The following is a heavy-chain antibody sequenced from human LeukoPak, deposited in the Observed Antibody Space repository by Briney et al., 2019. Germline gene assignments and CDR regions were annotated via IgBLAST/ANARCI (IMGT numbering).Heavy chain of an antibody. Sequence: SETLSLACTVSGDSISSRSYYWGWIRQPPGKGLEGIVRMYHSGSTYYPPSLKSRVTRSVDTSKTHSSLILHSVSAADTAVYHCVRHFPHENGNKRCFEHWGQGTLVTVSS. V-gene: IGHV4-39*01. CDR1: GDSISSRSYY. CDR2: MYHSGST. D-gene: IGHD2/OR15-2a*01. CDR3: VRHFPHENGNKRCFEH. J-gene: IGHJ4*02.